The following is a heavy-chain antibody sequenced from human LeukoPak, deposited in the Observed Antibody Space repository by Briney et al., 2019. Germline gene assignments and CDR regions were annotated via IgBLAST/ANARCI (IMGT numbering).Heavy chain of an antibody. Sequence: ASVKVSCKTSGYTFNAYYMHWVRQAPGQGLEWMGWINPNSGGSNYAQKFQGRVTMTSDTSINTAYMELSRLISDDTAVYYCAKEYPRIAAAGTQKKLLDYWGQGTLVTVSS. CDR2: INPNSGGS. D-gene: IGHD6-25*01. CDR1: GYTFNAYY. V-gene: IGHV1-2*02. J-gene: IGHJ4*02. CDR3: AKEYPRIAAAGTQKKLLDY.